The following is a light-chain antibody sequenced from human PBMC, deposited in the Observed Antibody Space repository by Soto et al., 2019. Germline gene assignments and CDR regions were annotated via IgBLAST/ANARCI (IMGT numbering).Light chain of an antibody. J-gene: IGKJ4*01. CDR1: HSISTN. V-gene: IGKV3-15*01. CDR2: GAS. CDR3: QQYNSWPT. Sequence: EIIMTQSPATLSVSPGEGATLSCRTSHSISTNLAWYQHKRGQSPRLLVYGASTRATGVPARFSGSGSGAEFTLSISSLQSKDFAVYYCQQYNSWPTFGGGTKVDIK.